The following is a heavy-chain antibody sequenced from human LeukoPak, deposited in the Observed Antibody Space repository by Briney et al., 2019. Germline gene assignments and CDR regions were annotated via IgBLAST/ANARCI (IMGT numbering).Heavy chain of an antibody. CDR2: TSYSGST. CDR1: GGSISGSCCY. V-gene: IGHV4-39*01. Sequence: SETLSLTCTVSGGSISGSCCYWGWIRQTPGKDLEWIGSTSYSGSTHYNPSFKSRVTVSVDTSKNQFFLNLSSVTAADTAVYYCSRTTGDSAIIAAHWGQGTLVTVSA. J-gene: IGHJ4*02. CDR3: SRTTGDSAIIAAH. D-gene: IGHD3-16*01.